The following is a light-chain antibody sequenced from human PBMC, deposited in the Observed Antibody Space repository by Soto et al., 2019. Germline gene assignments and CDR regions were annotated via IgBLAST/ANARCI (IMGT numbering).Light chain of an antibody. CDR2: DVT. J-gene: IGLJ1*01. V-gene: IGLV2-14*01. Sequence: LTQPASVSGSPGQSITISCTGTSSGVGGYSYVSWYQQHPGKAPKLMIYDVTNRPSGVSNRFSGSKSGNAASLTISGLRAEDEADYYCSSYTSISTYVFGTGTKVTVL. CDR3: SSYTSISTYV. CDR1: SSGVGGYSY.